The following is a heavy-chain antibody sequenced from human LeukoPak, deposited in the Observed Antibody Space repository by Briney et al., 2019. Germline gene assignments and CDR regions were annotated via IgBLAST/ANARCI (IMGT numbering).Heavy chain of an antibody. CDR3: ARGERDYGDYGY. V-gene: IGHV4-59*01. J-gene: IGHJ4*02. D-gene: IGHD4-17*01. CDR2: IYYSGST. Sequence: KTSETLSLTCTASGGSISSYYWSWIRQPPGKGLEWIGYIYYSGSTNYNPSLKSRVTISVDTSKNQFSLKLSSVTAADTAVYYCARGERDYGDYGYWGQGTLVTVSS. CDR1: GGSISSYY.